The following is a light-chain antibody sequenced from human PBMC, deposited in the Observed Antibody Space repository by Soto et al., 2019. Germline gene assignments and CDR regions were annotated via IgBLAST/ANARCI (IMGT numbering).Light chain of an antibody. V-gene: IGKV1-5*03. CDR3: QQSYSTPPWT. J-gene: IGKJ1*01. CDR2: KAS. CDR1: QSISSW. Sequence: DIQMTQSPSTLSASVGEGVTITCRASQSISSWLAWYQQKPGKAPKLLIYKASSLESGVPSRFSGSGSGTDFTLTISSLQPEDFATYYCQQSYSTPPWTFGQGTKVDIK.